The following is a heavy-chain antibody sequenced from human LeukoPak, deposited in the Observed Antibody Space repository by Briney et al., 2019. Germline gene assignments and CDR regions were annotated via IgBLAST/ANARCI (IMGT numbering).Heavy chain of an antibody. CDR1: GFTVSSNY. D-gene: IGHD6-19*01. V-gene: IGHV3-53*01. Sequence: GGSLRLSCAASGFTVSSNYMSWVRQAPGKGLEWVSVIYSGGSTYYADSVKGRLTIPRDNSKNTLYLQMNSLRAEDTAVYYCAKSRASGRYDAFDIWGQGTMVTVSS. J-gene: IGHJ3*02. CDR3: AKSRASGRYDAFDI. CDR2: IYSGGST.